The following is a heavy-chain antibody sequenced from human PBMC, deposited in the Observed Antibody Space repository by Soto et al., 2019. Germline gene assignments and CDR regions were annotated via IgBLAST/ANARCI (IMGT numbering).Heavy chain of an antibody. D-gene: IGHD3-22*01. V-gene: IGHV3-15*07. CDR1: GFTFSNAW. J-gene: IGHJ4*02. CDR2: IKSKTDGGTT. CDR3: TPDPYYYDSSGYYYDFDY. Sequence: GGPLRLSCAASGFTFSNAWMNWVRQAPGKGLEWVGRIKSKTDGGTTDYAAPVKGRFTISRDDSKNTLYLQMNSLKTEDTAVYYCTPDPYYYDSSGYYYDFDYWGQGTLVTVSS.